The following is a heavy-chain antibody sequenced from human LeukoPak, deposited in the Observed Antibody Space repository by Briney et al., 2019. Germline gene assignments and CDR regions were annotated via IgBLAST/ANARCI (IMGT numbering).Heavy chain of an antibody. CDR3: TTRACHAGGCSSSFYYYYGLHF. J-gene: IGHJ6*02. Sequence: ASVKVSCKASGNSISNYAVSWVRQAPGQGFEWMGGIIPIFGTADYAQKFQGRDTITADQSTSTTYMALSSLKSEDTATYYCTTRACHAGGCSSSFYYYYGLHFWGQGTTVSVSS. V-gene: IGHV1-69*13. CDR1: GNSISNYA. D-gene: IGHD3-16*01. CDR2: IIPIFGTA.